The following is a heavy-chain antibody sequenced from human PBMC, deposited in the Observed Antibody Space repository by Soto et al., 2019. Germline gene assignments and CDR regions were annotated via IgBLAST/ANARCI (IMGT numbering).Heavy chain of an antibody. Sequence: QVQLVQSGAEVKKPGASVKVSCKASGYTFTSYAMPWVRQAPGQRLEWMGWINAGNGNTKYSQKFQGRATITRDTFASTAYMQLSSMRSEDTAVYYCARDTAPSDGGGQGTKVTVSS. CDR2: INAGNGNT. CDR1: GYTFTSYA. CDR3: ARDTAPSDG. V-gene: IGHV1-3*01. D-gene: IGHD4-17*01. J-gene: IGHJ6*02.